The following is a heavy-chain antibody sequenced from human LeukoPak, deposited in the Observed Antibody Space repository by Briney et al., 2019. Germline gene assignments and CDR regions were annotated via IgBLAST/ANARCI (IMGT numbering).Heavy chain of an antibody. CDR1: GGSISSGSYY. D-gene: IGHD3-3*01. V-gene: IGHV4-61*02. CDR3: ARSTNVLRFLEWLLPFDY. J-gene: IGHJ4*02. Sequence: SQTLSLTCTVSGGSISSGSYYWSWIRQPAGKGLEWIGRIYTSGSTNYNPSLKSRVTISVDTSKNQFSLKLSSVTAADTAVYYCARSTNVLRFLEWLLPFDYWGRGTLVTVSS. CDR2: IYTSGST.